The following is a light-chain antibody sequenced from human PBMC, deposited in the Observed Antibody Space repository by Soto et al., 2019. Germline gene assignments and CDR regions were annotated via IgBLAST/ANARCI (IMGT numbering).Light chain of an antibody. Sequence: EIVLTQSPGTLSLSPGERATLSCRASQSVSGSYLAWYQRKPGQAPRLLIYAASSRATGIPDRFSGSGSGTDFTLTISRLEPEDFAVYYCQQYGSSPLTFGGGTKVDIK. J-gene: IGKJ4*01. CDR3: QQYGSSPLT. CDR2: AAS. CDR1: QSVSGSY. V-gene: IGKV3-20*01.